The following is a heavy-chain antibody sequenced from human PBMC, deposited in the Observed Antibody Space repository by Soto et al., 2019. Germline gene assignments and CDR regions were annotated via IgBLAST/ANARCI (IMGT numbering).Heavy chain of an antibody. Sequence: SVKVSCKASGGTFSSYAISWVRQAPGQGLEWMGGIIPIFGTANYAQKFQGRVTITADESTSTAYMELSSLRSEDTAVYYCASQQGIAAAGTINAFDIWGKGTSVTVSS. D-gene: IGHD6-13*01. V-gene: IGHV1-69*13. CDR3: ASQQGIAAAGTINAFDI. J-gene: IGHJ3*02. CDR2: IIPIFGTA. CDR1: GGTFSSYA.